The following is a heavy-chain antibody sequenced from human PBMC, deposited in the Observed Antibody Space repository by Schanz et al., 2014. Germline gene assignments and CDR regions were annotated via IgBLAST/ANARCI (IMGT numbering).Heavy chain of an antibody. Sequence: QVHLVQSGAEVHKPGASVKVSCKASGYTFTSYGISWVRQAPGQGLEWMGWISPYNGNTNYAQKLQGRVTMTADTSTSTAYMELRSLRSDDTAVYYCARDQSPYTNSTDVRYFDYWGQGSLVTVSS. CDR1: GYTFTSYG. J-gene: IGHJ4*02. CDR2: ISPYNGNT. D-gene: IGHD6-6*01. CDR3: ARDQSPYTNSTDVRYFDY. V-gene: IGHV1-18*01.